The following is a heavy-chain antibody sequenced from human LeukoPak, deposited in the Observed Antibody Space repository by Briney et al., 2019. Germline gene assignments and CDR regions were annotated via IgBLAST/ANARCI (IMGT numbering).Heavy chain of an antibody. CDR3: AGGMGLLYPHFDY. V-gene: IGHV1-69*13. CDR2: NIPIFGTA. Sequence: ASVKVSCKASGGTFSSYAISWVRQAPGQGLEWMGGNIPIFGTANYAQKFQGRVTITADESTSTAYMELSSLRSEDTAVYYCAGGMGLLYPHFDYWGQGTLVTVSS. D-gene: IGHD2-2*02. CDR1: GGTFSSYA. J-gene: IGHJ4*02.